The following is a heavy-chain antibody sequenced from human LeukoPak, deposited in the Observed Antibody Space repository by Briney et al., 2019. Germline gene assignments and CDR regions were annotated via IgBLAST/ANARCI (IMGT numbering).Heavy chain of an antibody. D-gene: IGHD3-9*01. V-gene: IGHV3-33*08. Sequence: GGSLRLSCAASGFTVSSNYMSWVRQAPGKGLEWVAVIWYDGSNKYYADSVKGRFTISRDNSKNTLYLQMNSLRAEDTAVYYCARDSYVLRYFDWLSHAPYGMDVWGQGTTVTVSS. J-gene: IGHJ6*02. CDR3: ARDSYVLRYFDWLSHAPYGMDV. CDR2: IWYDGSNK. CDR1: GFTVSSNY.